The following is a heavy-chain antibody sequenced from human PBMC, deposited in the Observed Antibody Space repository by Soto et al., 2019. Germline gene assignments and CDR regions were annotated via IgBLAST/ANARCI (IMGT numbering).Heavy chain of an antibody. V-gene: IGHV3-53*01. J-gene: IGHJ4*02. CDR3: ARARDAYNFLYQPT. Sequence: EVQLVESGGGLIQPEGSLRLSCAASGFTINNNYMSWVRQAPGKGLEWVSVIYAGGRTDYADSVKGRFTISRDNSKDTLYLQMNSLRAEDTATYYCARARDAYNFLYQPTWGQGTLVSVSS. D-gene: IGHD1-1*01. CDR1: GFTINNNY. CDR2: IYAGGRT.